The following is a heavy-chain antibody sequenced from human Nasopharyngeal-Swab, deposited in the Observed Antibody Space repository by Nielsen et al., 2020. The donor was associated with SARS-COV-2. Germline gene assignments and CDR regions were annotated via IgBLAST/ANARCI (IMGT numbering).Heavy chain of an antibody. Sequence: GGSLRLSCAASGFIFSTYTMNWVRQAPGKGLEWLSSIRSSTSYIYYADSVKGRFTISRDNAKNPLYLQMNSLRTEDTAVYYCATSGYSSGWIFWGQGTLVTVSS. CDR1: GFIFSTYT. D-gene: IGHD6-19*01. J-gene: IGHJ4*02. V-gene: IGHV3-21*01. CDR2: IRSSTSYI. CDR3: ATSGYSSGWIF.